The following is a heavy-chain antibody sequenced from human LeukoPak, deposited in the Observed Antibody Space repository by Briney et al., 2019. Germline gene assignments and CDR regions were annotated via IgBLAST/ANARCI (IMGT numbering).Heavy chain of an antibody. Sequence: ASVKVSCTASGGTFSSYAISWVRQAPGQGLEWMGWISAYNGNTNYAQKLQVRVTMTTDTSTSTAYMELRSLTSDDTAVYYCARDSGYYDSSASDYWGQGTLVTVSS. CDR2: ISAYNGNT. J-gene: IGHJ4*02. D-gene: IGHD3-22*01. V-gene: IGHV1-18*01. CDR3: ARDSGYYDSSASDY. CDR1: GGTFSSYA.